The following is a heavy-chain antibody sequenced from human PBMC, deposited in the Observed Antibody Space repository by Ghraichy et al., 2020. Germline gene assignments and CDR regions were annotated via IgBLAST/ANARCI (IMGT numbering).Heavy chain of an antibody. CDR1: GGSFSGYY. Sequence: LSLTCAVYGGSFSGYYWSWIRQPPGKGLEWIGEINHSGSTNYNPSLKSRVTISVDTSKNQFSLNLSSVTAADTAVYYCARLRRRYCSSTSCYGYVGAFDIWGQGTMVTVSS. CDR2: INHSGST. CDR3: ARLRRRYCSSTSCYGYVGAFDI. V-gene: IGHV4-34*01. D-gene: IGHD2-2*01. J-gene: IGHJ3*02.